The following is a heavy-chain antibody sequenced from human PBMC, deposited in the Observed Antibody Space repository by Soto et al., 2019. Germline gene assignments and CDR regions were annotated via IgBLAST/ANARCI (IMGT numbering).Heavy chain of an antibody. J-gene: IGHJ6*03. D-gene: IGHD2-15*01. CDR3: ARHVGGYYYYMDV. V-gene: IGHV4-39*01. Sequence: SETLSLTCTVAGGSVRSGSYYWGWIRQPPGKGLEWIGSIYYSGNTYYNPSLKGRVTISVDTSKNQFSLKLSSVTAADTAVYYCARHVGGYYYYMDVWGKGTTVTVSS. CDR1: GGSVRSGSYY. CDR2: IYYSGNT.